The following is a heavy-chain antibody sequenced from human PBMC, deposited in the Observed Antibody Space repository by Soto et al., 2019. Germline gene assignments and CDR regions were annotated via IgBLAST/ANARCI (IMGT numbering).Heavy chain of an antibody. V-gene: IGHV3-66*01. D-gene: IGHD6-13*01. CDR3: ARERAAAGSNWFDP. Sequence: GGSLRLSCAASGFTFSSYAMSWVRQAPGKGLEWVSVIYSGGSTYYADSVKGRFTISRDNSKNTLYLQMNSLRAEDTAVYYCARERAAAGSNWFDPWGQGTLVTVSS. J-gene: IGHJ5*02. CDR2: IYSGGST. CDR1: GFTFSSYA.